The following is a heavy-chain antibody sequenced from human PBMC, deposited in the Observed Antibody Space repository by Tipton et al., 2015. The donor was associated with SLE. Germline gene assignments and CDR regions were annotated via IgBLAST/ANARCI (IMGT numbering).Heavy chain of an antibody. CDR2: ISAYNANT. J-gene: IGHJ4*02. D-gene: IGHD2-15*01. Sequence: QVQLVQSGAEVRKPGASVRVSCKASGYTLSSYWISWVRQAPGQGLEWMGWISAYNANTNYAQKLQGRVTMTTDTSASTAYMELRSLRSDDTAVYYCARGYCSGGSCYYFDYWGQGTLVTVSS. CDR3: ARGYCSGGSCYYFDY. CDR1: GYTLSSYW. V-gene: IGHV1-18*01.